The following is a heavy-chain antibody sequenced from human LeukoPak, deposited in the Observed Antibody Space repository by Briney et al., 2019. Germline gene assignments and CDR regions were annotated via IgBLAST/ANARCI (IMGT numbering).Heavy chain of an antibody. CDR1: GYTFTGYY. D-gene: IGHD7-27*01. CDR2: INPNSGGT. J-gene: IGHJ5*02. V-gene: IGHV1-2*02. Sequence: VASVTVSFKASGYTFTGYYMHGVRQAPGQGLEWMGWINPNSGGTNYAQKFQGRVTMTRDTSISTAYMELSRLRSDDTAVYYCARAILGWFDPWGQGTLVTVSS. CDR3: ARAILGWFDP.